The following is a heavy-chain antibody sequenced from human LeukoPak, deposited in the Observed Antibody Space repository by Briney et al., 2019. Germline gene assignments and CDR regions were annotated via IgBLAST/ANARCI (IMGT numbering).Heavy chain of an antibody. CDR2: IYTGGTT. V-gene: IGHV3-53*01. CDR3: AREGRFQSFDY. J-gene: IGHJ4*02. CDR1: GFSVGSNY. Sequence: PGGSLRLSCAASGFSVGSNYMSWVRQAPGEGLEWVSVIYTGGTTHYAESVMGRFTISRDDSHNTVHLHMSGLRAEDTAVYYCAREGRFQSFDYWGQGTLVAVSS.